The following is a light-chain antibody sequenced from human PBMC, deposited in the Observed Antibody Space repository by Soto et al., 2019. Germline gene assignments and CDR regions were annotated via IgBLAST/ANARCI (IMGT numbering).Light chain of an antibody. CDR2: GAS. V-gene: IGKV3-15*01. CDR1: QSVSTN. CDR3: QQRSNWPPSWT. Sequence: IDMTPSPSTLSVSLWERATLSFRPIQSVSTNLAWYQQKPGQAPRLLIYGASTRATGIPARFSGSGSGTEFTLTISSLQSEDFAVYYCQQRSNWPPSWTFGQGTKVDIK. J-gene: IGKJ1*01.